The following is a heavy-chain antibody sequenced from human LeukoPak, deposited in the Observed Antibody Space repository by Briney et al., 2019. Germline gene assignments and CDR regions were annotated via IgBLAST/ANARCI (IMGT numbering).Heavy chain of an antibody. Sequence: GASVKVSCKVSGYTLTELSMHWVRQAPGKGLEWMGGSDPEDGETIYAQKFQGRVTMTEDTSTDTAYMELSSLRSEDTAVYYCATDLDIAVAGTIFDYWGQGTLVTVSS. D-gene: IGHD6-19*01. J-gene: IGHJ4*02. CDR3: ATDLDIAVAGTIFDY. V-gene: IGHV1-24*01. CDR2: SDPEDGET. CDR1: GYTLTELS.